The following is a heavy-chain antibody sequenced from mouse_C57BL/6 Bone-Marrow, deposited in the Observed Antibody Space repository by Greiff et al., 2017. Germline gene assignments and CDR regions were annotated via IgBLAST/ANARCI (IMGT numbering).Heavy chain of an antibody. J-gene: IGHJ3*01. V-gene: IGHV5-17*01. CDR3: ARGGYYFAWCAY. CDR1: GFTFSDYG. Sequence: EVHLVESGGGLVKPGGSLTLSCAASGFTFSDYGMHWVRQAPEKGLEWVAYISSGSSTIYYADTVKGRFTISRDNAKNTLFLQMTSLRSEDTAMYYCARGGYYFAWCAYGGQGTLVTVSA. CDR2: ISSGSSTI. D-gene: IGHD1-1*01.